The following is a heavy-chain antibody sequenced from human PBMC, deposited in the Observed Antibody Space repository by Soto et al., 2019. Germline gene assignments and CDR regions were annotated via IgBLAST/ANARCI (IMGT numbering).Heavy chain of an antibody. CDR2: ISSSSSTI. CDR3: PRDARADLPLGYYYGMDV. V-gene: IGHV3-48*02. D-gene: IGHD3-16*01. Sequence: GGSLRLSCAASGFTFSSYSMNWVRQAPGKGLEWVSYISSSSSTIYYADSVKGRFTISRDNAKNSLYLQMNSLRDEDTAVYYCPRDARADLPLGYYYGMDVWGQGTTVTVSS. CDR1: GFTFSSYS. J-gene: IGHJ6*02.